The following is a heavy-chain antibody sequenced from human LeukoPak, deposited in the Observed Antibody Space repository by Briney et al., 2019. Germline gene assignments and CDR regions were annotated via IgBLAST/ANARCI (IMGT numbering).Heavy chain of an antibody. CDR1: GYTFTGYY. CDR3: AMRSLYYYDTSDPGYFDY. J-gene: IGHJ4*02. D-gene: IGHD3-22*01. V-gene: IGHV1-2*02. CDR2: INPNSGGT. Sequence: ASVKVSCKASGYTFTGYYIHWVRQAPGQGLEWMGWINPNSGGTNYAQKFQGRVTMTRDTSISTAYMELSRLRSDDTAVYYCAMRSLYYYDTSDPGYFDYWGQGTLVTLPS.